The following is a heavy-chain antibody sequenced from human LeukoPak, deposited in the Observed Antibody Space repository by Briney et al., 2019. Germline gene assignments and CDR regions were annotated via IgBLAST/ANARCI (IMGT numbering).Heavy chain of an antibody. CDR3: ARDPVIGTYYYYYGMDV. CDR1: GGTFGSYA. J-gene: IGHJ6*02. D-gene: IGHD4-11*01. Sequence: GSSVKVSCKASGGTFGSYAISWVRQAPGQGLEWMGGIIPIFGTANYAQKFQGRVTITADESTSTAYMELSSLRSEDTAVYYCARDPVIGTYYYYYGMDVWGQGTTVTVSS. V-gene: IGHV1-69*01. CDR2: IIPIFGTA.